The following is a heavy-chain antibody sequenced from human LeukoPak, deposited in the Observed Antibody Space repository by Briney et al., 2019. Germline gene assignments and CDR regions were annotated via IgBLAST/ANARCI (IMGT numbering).Heavy chain of an antibody. V-gene: IGHV1-2*02. Sequence: ASVKVSFKASGYTFTGYYMHWVRQAPGQGLEWMGWINPNSGGTNYAQKFQGRVTMTRDTSISTAYMELSRLRSDDTAVYYCARGDYYDSSGYWYYMDVWGKGTTVTVSS. CDR1: GYTFTGYY. J-gene: IGHJ6*03. CDR2: INPNSGGT. D-gene: IGHD3-22*01. CDR3: ARGDYYDSSGYWYYMDV.